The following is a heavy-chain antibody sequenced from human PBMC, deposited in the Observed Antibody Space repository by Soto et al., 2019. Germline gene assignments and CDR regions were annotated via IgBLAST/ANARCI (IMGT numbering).Heavy chain of an antibody. Sequence: ILSCAASVFTFSSYAMHWVRQAPGKGLEWVAVISYDGSNKYYADSVKGRFTISRDNSKNTLYLQMNSLRAEDTAVYYCARGGSYYYDSSAQNDASDIWGQGPMVTVSS. CDR1: VFTFSSYA. V-gene: IGHV3-30-3*01. CDR2: ISYDGSNK. D-gene: IGHD3-22*01. CDR3: ARGGSYYYDSSAQNDASDI. J-gene: IGHJ3*02.